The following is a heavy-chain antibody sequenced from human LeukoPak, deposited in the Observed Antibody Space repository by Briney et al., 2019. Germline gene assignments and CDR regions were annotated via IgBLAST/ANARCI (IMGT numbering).Heavy chain of an antibody. CDR3: AKNHVWGSYRYLTDY. J-gene: IGHJ4*02. CDR1: GFTFSSYS. Sequence: PGGSLRLSCAASGFTFSSYSMNWVRQAPGKGLEWVSYISSSSSTIYYADSVKGRFTISRDNAKNSLYLQMNSLRAEDTAVYYCAKNHVWGSYRYLTDYWGQGTLVTVSS. D-gene: IGHD3-16*02. CDR2: ISSSSSTI. V-gene: IGHV3-48*01.